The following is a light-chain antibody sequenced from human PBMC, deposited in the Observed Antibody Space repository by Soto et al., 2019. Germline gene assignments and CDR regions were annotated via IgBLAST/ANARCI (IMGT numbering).Light chain of an antibody. V-gene: IGKV1-5*03. CDR1: QSVSIW. J-gene: IGKJ1*01. CDR3: QQYNSYSRT. CDR2: KAS. Sequence: DVQMTQSPSTLSASVGDRVTITCRASQSVSIWLAWFQQKPGKAPKLLIDKASSLETGVPSRFSASGPGTDFTPTISSLQPDAFATYYCQQYNSYSRTFGQGTKVEIK.